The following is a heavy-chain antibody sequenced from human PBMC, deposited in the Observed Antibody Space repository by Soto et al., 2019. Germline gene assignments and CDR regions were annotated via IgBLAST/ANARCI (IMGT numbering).Heavy chain of an antibody. CDR2: IIPIFGTA. D-gene: IGHD2-15*01. J-gene: IGHJ4*02. V-gene: IGHV1-69*01. CDR1: GGTFSSYA. Sequence: QVQLVQSGAEVKKPGSSVKVSCKASGGTFSSYAISWVRQAPGQGLEWMGGIIPIFGTANYAQKFQGSVTITADESMNTAYKELSSLRSKDMVVYYCARAPSTPYEFCSGTVGGCFDHWGQGTLVTVYS. CDR3: ARAPSTPYEFCSGTVGGCFDH.